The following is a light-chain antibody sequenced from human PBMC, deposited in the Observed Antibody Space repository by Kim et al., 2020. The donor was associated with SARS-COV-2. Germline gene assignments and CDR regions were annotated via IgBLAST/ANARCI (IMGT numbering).Light chain of an antibody. CDR2: GAS. CDR3: KQTGSSVT. CDR1: RNVNTYY. V-gene: IGKV3-20*01. J-gene: IGKJ4*01. Sequence: WPPGERSTLPCWAVRNVNTYYFAWYRQRPGQAPRLLSYGASSRATGVPHRFSGGGSGTDFTLTISRLEPDDFAFYYCKQTGSSVTFGGGTRVEIK.